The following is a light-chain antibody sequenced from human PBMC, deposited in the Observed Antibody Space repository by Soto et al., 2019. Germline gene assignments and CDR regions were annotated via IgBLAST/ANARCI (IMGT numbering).Light chain of an antibody. CDR2: GAS. Sequence: EIVLTQSPGTLSLSPGERATLSCRASQSASSNYLAWYQQKPGQPPRLLIYGASRRATGIPDRFSGSASGTDFTLTISRLEPEDFAVYYCQQYDNSPPMYTFGQGTKLEIK. V-gene: IGKV3-20*01. CDR1: QSASSNY. CDR3: QQYDNSPPMYT. J-gene: IGKJ2*01.